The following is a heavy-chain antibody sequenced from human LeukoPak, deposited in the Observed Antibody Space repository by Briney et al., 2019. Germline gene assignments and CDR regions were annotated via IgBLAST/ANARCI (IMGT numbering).Heavy chain of an antibody. J-gene: IGHJ5*02. CDR2: ISSSSSYT. Sequence: PGGSLRLSCAASGFTFSDYYMSWIRQAPGKGLEWVSYISSSSSYTNYADSVKGRFTISRDNAKNSLYLQMNSLRAEDTAVYYCARDLAYSSGWYSWFDPWGQGTLVTVSS. V-gene: IGHV3-11*05. D-gene: IGHD6-19*01. CDR3: ARDLAYSSGWYSWFDP. CDR1: GFTFSDYY.